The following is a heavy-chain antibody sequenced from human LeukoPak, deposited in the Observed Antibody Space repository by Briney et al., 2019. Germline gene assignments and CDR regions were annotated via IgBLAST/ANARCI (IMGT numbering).Heavy chain of an antibody. CDR3: TKGRRI. J-gene: IGHJ4*02. Sequence: SETLSLTCTVSGGSISSGFYDWYWIRQPAGKGLEWIGHIYTSKSMNYNPSLKSRVTISVDTSKNQFSLKLTSVTAADTAVYYCTKGRRIWGQGTLVTVSS. CDR1: GGSISSGFYD. D-gene: IGHD2/OR15-2a*01. CDR2: IYTSKSM. V-gene: IGHV4-61*09.